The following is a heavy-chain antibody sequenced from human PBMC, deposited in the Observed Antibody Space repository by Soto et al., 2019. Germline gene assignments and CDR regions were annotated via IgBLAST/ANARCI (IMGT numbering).Heavy chain of an antibody. CDR2: INPSGGST. CDR3: ASNYYDCSGYLALDY. D-gene: IGHD3-22*01. J-gene: IGHJ4*02. V-gene: IGHV1-46*01. Sequence: QVQLVQSGAEVKKPGASVKVSCKASGYTFTSYYMHWVRQAPGQGLEWMGIINPSGGSTSYAQKFQGRVTMTRDTSTSTVYMELSSLRAEDTAVYYCASNYYDCSGYLALDYWGQGTLVTVSS. CDR1: GYTFTSYY.